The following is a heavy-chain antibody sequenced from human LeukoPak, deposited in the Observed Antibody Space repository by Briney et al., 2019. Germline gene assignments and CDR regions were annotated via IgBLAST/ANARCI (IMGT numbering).Heavy chain of an antibody. Sequence: SETLSLTCSVSGGSMNSYYWSWIRQSPGKGLEWIGYTYYIGSPNYNPSLKSRVTIPVDTSKNQFSLRLTSVTAADTAVYYCARDRHDSTGYYYDYWGQGALVTVSS. CDR2: TYYIGSP. V-gene: IGHV4-59*01. CDR1: GGSMNSYY. J-gene: IGHJ4*02. D-gene: IGHD3-22*01. CDR3: ARDRHDSTGYYYDY.